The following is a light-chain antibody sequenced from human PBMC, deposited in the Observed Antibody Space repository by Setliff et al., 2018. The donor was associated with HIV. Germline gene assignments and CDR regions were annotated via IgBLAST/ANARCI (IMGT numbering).Light chain of an antibody. J-gene: IGLJ3*02. V-gene: IGLV2-14*03. CDR3: SSYTIIST. Sequence: QSVLTQPASVSGSPGQSISISCTGTSSDVGGYSYVSWYQQHPGKAPKLVIYDVTKRPSGVSNRFSGSKSGNTASLTISGLQAEDEADYYCSSYTIISTFGGGTKVTVL. CDR1: SSDVGGYSY. CDR2: DVT.